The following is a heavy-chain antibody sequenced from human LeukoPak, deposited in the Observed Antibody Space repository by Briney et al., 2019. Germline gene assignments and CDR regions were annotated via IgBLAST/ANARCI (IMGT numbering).Heavy chain of an antibody. D-gene: IGHD3-22*01. CDR3: ARVAYYDSSGYYDY. CDR1: GYTFTSYA. V-gene: IGHV1-3*01. J-gene: IGHJ4*02. Sequence: ASVKVSCKASGYTFTSYAMHWVRQAPGQRLEWMGWINAGNGNTKYSQKFQGRVTITRDTSASTAHMELSSLRSEDTAVYYCARVAYYDSSGYYDYWGQGTLVTVSS. CDR2: INAGNGNT.